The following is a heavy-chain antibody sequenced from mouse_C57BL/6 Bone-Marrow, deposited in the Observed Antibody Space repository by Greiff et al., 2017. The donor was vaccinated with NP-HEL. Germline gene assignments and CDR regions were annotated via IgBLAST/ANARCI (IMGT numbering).Heavy chain of an antibody. V-gene: IGHV1-69*01. CDR3: AREDITTVVATDFDY. D-gene: IGHD1-1*01. Sequence: QVQLQQPGAELVMPGASVKLSCKASGYTFTSYWMHWVKQRPGQGLEWIGEIDPSDSYTNYNQKFKGKSTFTVDKSSSTAYMQLSSLTSEDSAVYYCAREDITTVVATDFDYWGQGTTLTVSS. J-gene: IGHJ2*01. CDR1: GYTFTSYW. CDR2: IDPSDSYT.